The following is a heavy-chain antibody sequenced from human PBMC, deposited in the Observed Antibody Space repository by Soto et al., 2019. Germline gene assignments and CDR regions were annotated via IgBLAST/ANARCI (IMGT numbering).Heavy chain of an antibody. J-gene: IGHJ4*02. CDR1: GYTFTSYS. Sequence: QVQLVQSGAEVKKPGASVKVSCKASGYTFTSYSLSWVRQAPGQGLEWMGWISAYNGNTNSAQKLQGRLTMTTDTSTSIAYRELRSLRSDDTAVYYCARHLPPNDYWGQGTLVTVSA. CDR3: ARHLPPNDY. CDR2: ISAYNGNT. V-gene: IGHV1-18*01.